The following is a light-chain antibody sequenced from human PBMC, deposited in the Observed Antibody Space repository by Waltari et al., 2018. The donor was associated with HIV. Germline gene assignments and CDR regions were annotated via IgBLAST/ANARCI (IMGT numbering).Light chain of an antibody. Sequence: LVLTQFPATLSLSPGERATLSCRASQTISGSIAWYQQRPGQTPRLLIYDSSNRATDIPAMFSGSGSGTDFTLTIASLESEHFTFYYCQHRSSWPLYTFRQGTRVEI. CDR1: QTISGS. CDR3: QHRSSWPLYT. J-gene: IGKJ2*01. V-gene: IGKV3-11*01. CDR2: DSS.